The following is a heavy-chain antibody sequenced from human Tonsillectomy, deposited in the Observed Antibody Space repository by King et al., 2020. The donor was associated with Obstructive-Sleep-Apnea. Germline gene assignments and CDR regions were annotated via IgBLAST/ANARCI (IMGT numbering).Heavy chain of an antibody. CDR3: ATVVIATTTYYFDY. V-gene: IGHV1-2*02. J-gene: IGHJ4*02. CDR2: INPNSGGT. CDR1: GYTFTGYY. Sequence: HEQLVQSGAEVKKPGASVKVSCKASGYTFTGYYVHWVRQAPGHGLEWMGWINPNSGGTNYAQKFQGRVTMTRDTSISTAYMELSRLRSDDTAVYYCATVVIATTTYYFDYWGQGTLVTVSS. D-gene: IGHD2-21*01.